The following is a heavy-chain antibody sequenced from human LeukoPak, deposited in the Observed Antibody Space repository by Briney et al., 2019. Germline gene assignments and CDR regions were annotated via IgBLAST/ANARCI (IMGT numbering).Heavy chain of an antibody. CDR2: ISFDGTNK. CDR3: AKAPATYEICCHFMDV. V-gene: IGHV3-30*18. Sequence: PGGSLRLSCAASGFTFRDYGMHWVRQAPGKGLEWVTAISFDGTNKYYAESVRGRFTIFRDNSKNTLYLQMNSLRPEDTAVYHCAKAPATYEICCHFMDVWGNGTSITVSS. J-gene: IGHJ6*03. CDR1: GFTFRDYG. D-gene: IGHD2-15*01.